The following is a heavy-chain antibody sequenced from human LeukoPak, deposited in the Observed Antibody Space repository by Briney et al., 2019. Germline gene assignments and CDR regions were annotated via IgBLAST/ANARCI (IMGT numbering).Heavy chain of an antibody. CDR3: ARASTGVVVVPAAMYY. V-gene: IGHV3-7*01. D-gene: IGHD2-2*01. Sequence: GGSLRLSCAASGFTFSSYWMSWVRQAPGKGLEWVANIKQDGSEKYYVDSVKGRFTISRDNAKNSLYLQMNSLRAEDTAVYYCARASTGVVVVPAAMYYWGQGTLVTVST. CDR2: IKQDGSEK. CDR1: GFTFSSYW. J-gene: IGHJ4*02.